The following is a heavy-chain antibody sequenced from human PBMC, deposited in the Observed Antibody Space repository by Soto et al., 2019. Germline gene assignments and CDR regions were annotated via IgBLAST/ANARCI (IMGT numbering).Heavy chain of an antibody. D-gene: IGHD3-3*01. CDR3: AKGITIFGVVTHYYFYYGMDV. J-gene: IGHJ6*02. V-gene: IGHV3-23*01. Sequence: HPGGSLRLSCAASGFTFSIYAMSLVRQSPGKGLEWVSAISGSGGSTYYADPVKGRFTISRDNSKNTLYLQMNSLRAEDTAVYYCAKGITIFGVVTHYYFYYGMDVWGQGTTVTVSS. CDR2: ISGSGGST. CDR1: GFTFSIYA.